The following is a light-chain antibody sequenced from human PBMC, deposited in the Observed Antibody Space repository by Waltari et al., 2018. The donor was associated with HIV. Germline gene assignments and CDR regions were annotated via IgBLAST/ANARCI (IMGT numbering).Light chain of an antibody. Sequence: SSELTQDPAVSVALGQTVRITCQGDILRTYYASWYQQKPGQAPILVIYGKNNRPSGIQDRFSGSSSGNTASLTITGAQAEDEADYCCNSRDSSGHWVFGGGTKLTVL. CDR2: GKN. J-gene: IGLJ3*02. CDR3: NSRDSSGHWV. CDR1: ILRTYY. V-gene: IGLV3-19*01.